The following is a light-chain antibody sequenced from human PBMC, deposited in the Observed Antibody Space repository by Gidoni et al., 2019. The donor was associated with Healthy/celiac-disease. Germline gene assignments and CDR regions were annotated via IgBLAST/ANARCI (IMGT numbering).Light chain of an antibody. J-gene: IGKJ4*01. Sequence: IMITQSPSLLSASTGDRVNITCRASQCSSSYLAWYQQKPGKAPKLLIYEESTLQSGVPSRFSGSGSGTDLTLTISCLQSEDFATYYCKQYYSYALTVGGGTKVEIK. CDR2: EES. CDR3: KQYYSYALT. V-gene: IGKV1-8*01. CDR1: QCSSSY.